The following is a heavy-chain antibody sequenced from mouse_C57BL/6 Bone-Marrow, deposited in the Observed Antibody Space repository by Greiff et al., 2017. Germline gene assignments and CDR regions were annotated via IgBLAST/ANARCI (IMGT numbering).Heavy chain of an antibody. Sequence: VQLQQPGAELVKPGASVKLSCKASGYTFTSYWMHWVKQRPGQGLEWIGMIHPNSGSTNYNEKFKSKATLTVDKSSSTAYMQLSSLTSEDSAVYYCAPGDYYGSSLDYWGQGTTLTVSS. CDR1: GYTFTSYW. CDR2: IHPNSGST. CDR3: APGDYYGSSLDY. V-gene: IGHV1-64*01. D-gene: IGHD1-1*01. J-gene: IGHJ2*01.